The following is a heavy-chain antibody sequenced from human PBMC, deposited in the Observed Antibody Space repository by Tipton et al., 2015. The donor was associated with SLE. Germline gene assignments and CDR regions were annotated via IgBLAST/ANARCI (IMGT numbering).Heavy chain of an antibody. CDR3: ARDGYYGWGGLDY. CDR2: IGRGGSPT. J-gene: IGHJ4*02. V-gene: IGHV3-48*03. Sequence: SLRLSCTASGFTFSSYQMNWVRQVPGKGLEWISYIGRGGSPTHYADSVKGRFTISRDNAKNSLYLQIDSLRGEDTAMYYCARDGYYGWGGLDYWGQGTPVTVSS. CDR1: GFTFSSYQ. D-gene: IGHD3-10*01.